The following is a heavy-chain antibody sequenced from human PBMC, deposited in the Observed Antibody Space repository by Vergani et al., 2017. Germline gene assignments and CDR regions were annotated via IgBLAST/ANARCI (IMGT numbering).Heavy chain of an antibody. CDR2: IDRNYGVK. V-gene: IGHV3-9*01. CDR1: GFTFQAFA. D-gene: IGHD3-16*01. Sequence: VEAGGGLVQPGGSLRLFCTASGFTFQAFAFHWVRQASGRGLEWVSGIDRNYGVKNGNSFEGRFSISRDNAKKAVFLQMNNLRHEDTALYFCVKDNDYDADGPFDLWGRGTLVTVSS. J-gene: IGHJ2*01. CDR3: VKDNDYDADGPFDL.